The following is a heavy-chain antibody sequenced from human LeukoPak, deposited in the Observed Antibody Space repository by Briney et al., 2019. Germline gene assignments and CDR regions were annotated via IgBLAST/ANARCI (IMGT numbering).Heavy chain of an antibody. J-gene: IGHJ4*02. D-gene: IGHD6-19*01. CDR1: GFTFSSHG. CDR2: IWYDGSNK. Sequence: GGSLRLSCAASGFTFSSHGMHWVRQAPGRGPEWVAVIWYDGSNKYYADSVKGRFTISRDNSKNRLYLQMNSLRAEDTAVYYCARDGYSSGWSLGYFDYWGQGTLVTVSS. V-gene: IGHV3-33*01. CDR3: ARDGYSSGWSLGYFDY.